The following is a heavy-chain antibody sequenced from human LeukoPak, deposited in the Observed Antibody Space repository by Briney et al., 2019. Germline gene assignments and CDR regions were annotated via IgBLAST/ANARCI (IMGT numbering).Heavy chain of an antibody. D-gene: IGHD3-3*01. J-gene: IGHJ3*02. CDR3: ARDRANWGYDFWSGYYTEAFDI. CDR1: GYTFTSYG. V-gene: IGHV1-18*01. CDR2: ISAYNGNT. Sequence: ASVKVSCKASGYTFTSYGISWVRQAPGQGLEWMGWISAYNGNTNYAQKLQGRVTMTTDTSTSTAYMELRSLRSDDTAVYYCARDRANWGYDFWSGYYTEAFDIWGQGTMVTVSS.